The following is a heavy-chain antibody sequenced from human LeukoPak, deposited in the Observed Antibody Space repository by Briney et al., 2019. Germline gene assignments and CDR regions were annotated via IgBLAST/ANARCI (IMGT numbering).Heavy chain of an antibody. J-gene: IGHJ5*02. D-gene: IGHD2-2*01. CDR2: MNPNSGNT. V-gene: IGHV1-8*01. Sequence: GASVKVSCKASGYTFTSYDINWVRQATGQGLEWMGWMNPNSGNTGYAQKFQGRVTMTRNTSISTAYMELSNLRSEDAAVYYCARGRAGRCSSTSCFRNNWFDPWGQGTLVTVSS. CDR1: GYTFTSYD. CDR3: ARGRAGRCSSTSCFRNNWFDP.